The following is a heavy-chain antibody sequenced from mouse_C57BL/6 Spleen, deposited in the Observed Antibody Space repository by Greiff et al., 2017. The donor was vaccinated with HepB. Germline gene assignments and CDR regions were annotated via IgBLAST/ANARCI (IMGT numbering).Heavy chain of an antibody. J-gene: IGHJ2*01. CDR2: IDPENGDT. CDR3: TYGYDGRYFDY. Sequence: VQLQQSGAELVRPGASVKLSCTASGFNIKDDYMHWVKQRPEQGLEWIGWIDPENGDTEYASKFQGKATITADTSSNTAYLQLSSLTSEDTAVYYCTYGYDGRYFDYWGQGTTLTVSS. CDR1: GFNIKDDY. V-gene: IGHV14-4*01. D-gene: IGHD2-2*01.